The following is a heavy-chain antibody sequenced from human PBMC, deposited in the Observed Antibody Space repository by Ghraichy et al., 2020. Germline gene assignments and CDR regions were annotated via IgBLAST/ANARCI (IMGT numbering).Heavy chain of an antibody. CDR3: ARHQKVDLNPGHCDY. J-gene: IGHJ4*02. V-gene: IGHV4-4*09. CDR2: IYTSGST. D-gene: IGHD1-26*01. Sequence: SETLSLTCTVSGGSISSYYWSWIRQPPGKGLEWIGYIYTSGSTNYNPSLKSRVTISVDTSKNQFSLKLSSVTAADTAVYYCARHQKVDLNPGHCDYWGQGTLVTVSS. CDR1: GGSISSYY.